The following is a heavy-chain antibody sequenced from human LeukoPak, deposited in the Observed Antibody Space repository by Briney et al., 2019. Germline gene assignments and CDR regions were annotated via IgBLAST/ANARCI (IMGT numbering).Heavy chain of an antibody. CDR2: IWSDGSKK. CDR3: ARDSSMGLDL. CDR1: GFTFSIYG. Sequence: GGSLRLSCAASSGFTFSIYGMHWVRQAPGKGLEWVAVIWSDGSKKYYGDSVKGRYTISRDNSKNMLYLQMNSLRAEDTAVYYCARDSSMGLDLWGRGTLVTVSS. D-gene: IGHD2-2*01. V-gene: IGHV3-33*01. J-gene: IGHJ2*01.